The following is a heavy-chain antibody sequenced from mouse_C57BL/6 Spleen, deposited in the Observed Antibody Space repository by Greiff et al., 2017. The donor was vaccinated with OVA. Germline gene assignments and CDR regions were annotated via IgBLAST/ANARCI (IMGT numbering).Heavy chain of an antibody. V-gene: IGHV5-4*01. CDR3: ARRGYDYDWCAY. CDR2: ISDGGSYT. Sequence: EVQGVESGGGLVKPGGSLKLSCAASGFTFSSYAMSWVRQTPEKRLEWVATISDGGSYTYYPDNVKGRFAISRDNAKNNLYLQMSHLKSEDTAMYYCARRGYDYDWCAYWGQGTLVTVSA. CDR1: GFTFSSYA. D-gene: IGHD2-4*01. J-gene: IGHJ3*01.